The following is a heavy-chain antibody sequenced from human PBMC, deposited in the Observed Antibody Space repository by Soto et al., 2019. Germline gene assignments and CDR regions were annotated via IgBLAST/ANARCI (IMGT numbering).Heavy chain of an antibody. Sequence: EVQLLESGGGLVQPGGSLRLSCAASGFTFSSYAMGWVGQAPGKGLGGASFISGSGDSTYYADSVRGRFTISRDNSKNTLYLQMNSLRAEDTAVYYCAKDRDGAAAGPTKFYGMDVWGQGTTVTVSS. V-gene: IGHV3-23*01. CDR3: AKDRDGAAAGPTKFYGMDV. CDR1: GFTFSSYA. J-gene: IGHJ6*02. D-gene: IGHD6-13*01. CDR2: ISGSGDST.